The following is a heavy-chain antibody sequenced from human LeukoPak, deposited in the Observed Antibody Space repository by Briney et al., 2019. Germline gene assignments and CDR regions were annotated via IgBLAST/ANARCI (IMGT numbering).Heavy chain of an antibody. V-gene: IGHV1-69*13. CDR1: GGIFSSYA. CDR3: AREPVAGHLTPYYYYGMDV. J-gene: IGHJ6*02. Sequence: ASVKVSCKASGGIFSSYAISWVRQAPGQGLEWMGGIIPIFGTANYAQKFQGRVTITADESTSTAYMELSSLRSEDTAVYYCAREPVAGHLTPYYYYGMDVWGQGTTVTVSS. CDR2: IIPIFGTA. D-gene: IGHD2-15*01.